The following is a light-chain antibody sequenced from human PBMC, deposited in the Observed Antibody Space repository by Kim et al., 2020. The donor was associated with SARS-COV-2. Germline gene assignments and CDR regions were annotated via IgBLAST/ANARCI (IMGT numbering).Light chain of an antibody. CDR2: GKN. CDR1: SLRSYY. J-gene: IGLJ2*01. Sequence: SVAVGQTDRITCQGASLRSYYATWYQQKPGQAPILVIYGKNNRPSGIPDRFSGSSSGNTASLTITGTQAGDEADYYCNSRDSNDNVVFGGGTQLTV. V-gene: IGLV3-19*01. CDR3: NSRDSNDNVV.